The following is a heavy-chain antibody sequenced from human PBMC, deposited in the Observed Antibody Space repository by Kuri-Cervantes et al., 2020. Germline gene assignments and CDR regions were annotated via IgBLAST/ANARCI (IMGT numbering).Heavy chain of an antibody. CDR3: ARAYYDILTGSPYYFDY. J-gene: IGHJ4*02. CDR2: ISSSGSTI. Sequence: GGSLRLSCAASGFTFSSYWMHWVRQAPGKGLEWVSYISSSGSTIYYADSVKGRFTISRDNAKNSLYLQMNSLRAEDTAVYYCARAYYDILTGSPYYFDYWGQGTLVTVSS. D-gene: IGHD3-9*01. V-gene: IGHV3-48*04. CDR1: GFTFSSYW.